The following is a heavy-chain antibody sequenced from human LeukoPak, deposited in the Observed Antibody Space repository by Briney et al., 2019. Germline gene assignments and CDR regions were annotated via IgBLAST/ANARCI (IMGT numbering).Heavy chain of an antibody. Sequence: ASVKVSCKASGYTFTSYGISWVRQAPGQGLEWMGWISAYNGNTNYAQKLQGRVTMTTDTSTSTAYMELRSLRSDDTAVYFCARTHSSGWYSVGYYYMDVWGKGTTVTVSS. CDR2: ISAYNGNT. V-gene: IGHV1-18*01. CDR1: GYTFTSYG. CDR3: ARTHSSGWYSVGYYYMDV. D-gene: IGHD6-19*01. J-gene: IGHJ6*03.